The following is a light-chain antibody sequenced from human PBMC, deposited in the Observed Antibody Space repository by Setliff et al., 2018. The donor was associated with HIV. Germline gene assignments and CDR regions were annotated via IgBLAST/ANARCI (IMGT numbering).Light chain of an antibody. CDR2: EVK. J-gene: IGLJ1*01. V-gene: IGLV2-14*01. Sequence: ALTQPASVSGSPGQSITISCTGTSSDVGGYNYVSWYQQHPGKAPKLIIYEVKNRPSGVSNRFSGSKSGNTASLTISGLQAEDEADYYCSSYAITNTRPFGSGTRSPS. CDR3: SSYAITNTRP. CDR1: SSDVGGYNY.